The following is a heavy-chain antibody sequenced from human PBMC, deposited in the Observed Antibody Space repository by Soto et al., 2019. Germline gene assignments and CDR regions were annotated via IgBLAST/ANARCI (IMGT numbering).Heavy chain of an antibody. Sequence: QVQLVQSGAEVKKPGSSVKVSCKASGGTFSSYAISWVRQAPGQGREWMGGIIPIFGTANYAQKFQGRVTITAAESTSTAYMELSSLRSEDTAVYYCARRYCSSTSCYRGHFDYWGQGTLVTVSS. CDR1: GGTFSSYA. CDR2: IIPIFGTA. V-gene: IGHV1-69*01. D-gene: IGHD2-2*01. CDR3: ARRYCSSTSCYRGHFDY. J-gene: IGHJ4*02.